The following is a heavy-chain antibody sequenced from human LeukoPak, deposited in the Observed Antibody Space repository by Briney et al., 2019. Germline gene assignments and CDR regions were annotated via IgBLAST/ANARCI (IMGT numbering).Heavy chain of an antibody. J-gene: IGHJ6*02. CDR2: FDPEDGET. V-gene: IGHV1-24*01. CDR3: ATFGGRTQTYYYYGMDV. Sequence: GASVKVSCKVSGYTLTELSMHWVRQAPGKGLEWMGGFDPEDGETIYAQKFQGRVTMTEDTSTDTAYMELSSLRSEDTAVYYCATFGGRTQTYYYYGMDVWGQGTTVTVSS. CDR1: GYTLTELS. D-gene: IGHD3-16*01.